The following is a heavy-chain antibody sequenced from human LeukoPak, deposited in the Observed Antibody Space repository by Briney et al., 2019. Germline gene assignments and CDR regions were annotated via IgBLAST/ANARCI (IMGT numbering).Heavy chain of an antibody. CDR3: AFDPGY. V-gene: IGHV3-30*02. D-gene: IGHD7-27*01. CDR2: IRFDGSNT. J-gene: IGHJ4*02. Sequence: GGSLRLSGAASGFSFRTYGMHWVRQAPGKGLEWVAFIRFDGSNTYYADSVKGRFTISRDNSKNTLYLQMNRLTVEATAVYYCAFDPGYWGQGTLVTVSS. CDR1: GFSFRTYG.